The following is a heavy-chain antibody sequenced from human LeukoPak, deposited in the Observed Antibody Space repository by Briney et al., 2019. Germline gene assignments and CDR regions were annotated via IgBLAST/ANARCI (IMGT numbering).Heavy chain of an antibody. CDR1: GYTFTSYG. D-gene: IGHD3-10*01. Sequence: ASVKVSCKASGYTFTSYGISWVRQAPGQGLEWMGWISAYNGNTNYAQKLQGRVTMTTDTSASTAYMELSRLRSDDTAVYYCAGAMVRGPNPGGYWGQGTLVTVSS. V-gene: IGHV1-18*01. CDR3: AGAMVRGPNPGGY. CDR2: ISAYNGNT. J-gene: IGHJ4*02.